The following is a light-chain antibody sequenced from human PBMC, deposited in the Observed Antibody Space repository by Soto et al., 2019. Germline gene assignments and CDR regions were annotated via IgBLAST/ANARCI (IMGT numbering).Light chain of an antibody. CDR3: HQSDSMPWT. Sequence: DIQMTQSPSSLSASVGDRVTISCRASQSISSSLNWYHQKPGKAPKLLMYAASTLQSGVPSRFRGSGSGTDFTLTISSLQPEDFATYYCHQSDSMPWTFGQGIKVDIK. CDR1: QSISSS. J-gene: IGKJ1*01. V-gene: IGKV1-39*01. CDR2: AAS.